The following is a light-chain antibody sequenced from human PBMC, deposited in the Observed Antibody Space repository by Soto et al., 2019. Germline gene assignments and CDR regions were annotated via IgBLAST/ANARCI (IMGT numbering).Light chain of an antibody. Sequence: DIEMTQSPSSPSASVGDRVTITCRASQSISTYLNWYRQKPGKAPKVLIYATSCLQSGVPSVFFSSGAEPECTRTISSLKHEDVTTALCPQTYSTTLTFCGGTKVDIK. V-gene: IGKV1-39*01. CDR1: QSISTY. CDR2: ATS. CDR3: PQTYSTTLT. J-gene: IGKJ4*01.